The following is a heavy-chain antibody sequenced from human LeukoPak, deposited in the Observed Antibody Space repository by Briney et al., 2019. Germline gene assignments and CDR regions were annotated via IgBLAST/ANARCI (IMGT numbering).Heavy chain of an antibody. CDR1: GGSVSSGRYY. D-gene: IGHD1-1*01. Sequence: SETLSLTCTVSGGSVSSGRYYWSWIRQPPGKGLEWIGYFYYSGSTNYNPSLKTRVTISVDTSKNQFSLKVSSVTAADTAVYYCARKRTGDQGYYFDYWGQGTLVTVSS. CDR3: ARKRTGDQGYYFDY. CDR2: FYYSGST. J-gene: IGHJ4*02. V-gene: IGHV4-61*01.